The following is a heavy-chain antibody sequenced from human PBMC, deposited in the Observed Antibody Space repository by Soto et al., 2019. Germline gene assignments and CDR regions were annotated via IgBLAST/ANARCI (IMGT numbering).Heavy chain of an antibody. D-gene: IGHD3-9*01. Sequence: SQTLSLTCVISGDSVSSNSAAWNWIRQSPSRGLEWLGRTYYRSKWYNDYAVSVKSRITINPDTSKNQFSLQLNSVTPEDTAVYYCARELLLRYFISPLDYWGQGTLVTVSS. CDR2: TYYRSKWYN. J-gene: IGHJ4*02. CDR3: ARELLLRYFISPLDY. CDR1: GDSVSSNSAA. V-gene: IGHV6-1*01.